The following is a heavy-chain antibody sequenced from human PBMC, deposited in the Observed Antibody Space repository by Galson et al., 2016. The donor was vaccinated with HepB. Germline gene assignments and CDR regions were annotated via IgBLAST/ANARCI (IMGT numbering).Heavy chain of an antibody. CDR1: GFTFSSYS. CDR3: ARFTQEWLDRVYYFDY. Sequence: SLRLSCAASGFTFSSYSLNWVRQAPGKGLEWVSFISSNNYIYYAGSVQGRFTSSRDRSTNTMYLQMNSLRTDDTAVYYCARFTQEWLDRVYYFDYWGQGTLVTVSS. J-gene: IGHJ4*02. D-gene: IGHD6-19*01. V-gene: IGHV3-21*04. CDR2: ISSNNYI.